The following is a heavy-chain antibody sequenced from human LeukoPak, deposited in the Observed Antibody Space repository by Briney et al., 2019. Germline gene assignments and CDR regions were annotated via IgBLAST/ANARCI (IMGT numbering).Heavy chain of an antibody. CDR1: GFTFSNNA. Sequence: PGGSLRLSCAASGFTFSNNAMHWVRQAPGKGLEWVAVISYDGSNKYHADSVKGRFTISRDNSKNTLYLQMNSLRAEDTAVYYCARVISSTVFHHFDYWGQGTLVTVSS. CDR3: ARVISSTVFHHFDY. J-gene: IGHJ4*02. D-gene: IGHD6-13*01. CDR2: ISYDGSNK. V-gene: IGHV3-30*03.